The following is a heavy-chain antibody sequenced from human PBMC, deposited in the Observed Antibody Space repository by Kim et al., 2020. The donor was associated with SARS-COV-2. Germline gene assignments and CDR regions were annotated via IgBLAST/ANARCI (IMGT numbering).Heavy chain of an antibody. Sequence: GGSLRLSCAASGFTFSSYAMHWVRQAPGKGLEWVAVISYDGSNKYYADSVKGRFTISRDNSKNTLYLQMNSLRAEDTAVYYCARDRYYGSGPRGYFDYWGQGTLVTVSS. CDR2: ISYDGSNK. CDR3: ARDRYYGSGPRGYFDY. D-gene: IGHD3-10*01. J-gene: IGHJ4*02. CDR1: GFTFSSYA. V-gene: IGHV3-30-3*01.